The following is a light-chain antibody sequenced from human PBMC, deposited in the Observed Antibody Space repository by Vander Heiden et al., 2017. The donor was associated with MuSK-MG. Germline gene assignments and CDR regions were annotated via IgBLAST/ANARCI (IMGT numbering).Light chain of an antibody. Sequence: DIQVTQSPSSLSASVGDRVTITCRASQGINNYLAWYQLKPGKVPKLLIFAASTLQSGVPSRFSGSGSGTDFTLTISSLQPEDVATYYCQKYNSARFTFGPGTKVDIK. V-gene: IGKV1-27*01. J-gene: IGKJ3*01. CDR1: QGINNY. CDR2: AAS. CDR3: QKYNSARFT.